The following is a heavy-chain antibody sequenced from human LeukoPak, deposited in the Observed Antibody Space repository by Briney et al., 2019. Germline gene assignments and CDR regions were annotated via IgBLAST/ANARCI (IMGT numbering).Heavy chain of an antibody. CDR3: ARESNYYDSSGYYPYYFDY. Sequence: GRSLRLSCAASGFTSSTYAMHWVRQAPGKGLGWVAVLSYDGSNKYYADSVKGRFTISRDSCKNTLYRQMFSLRAEDTAVYYCARESNYYDSSGYYPYYFDYWGQGTLVTVSS. CDR1: GFTSSTYA. V-gene: IGHV3-30-3*01. D-gene: IGHD3-22*01. J-gene: IGHJ4*02. CDR2: LSYDGSNK.